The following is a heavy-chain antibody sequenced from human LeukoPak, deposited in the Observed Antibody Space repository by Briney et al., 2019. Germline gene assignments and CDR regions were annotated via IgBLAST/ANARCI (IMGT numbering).Heavy chain of an antibody. CDR3: ARDASDYYGSGSYYVY. V-gene: IGHV1-69*08. Sequence: VASVKVSCKASGGTFSSYTISWVRQAPGQGLEGMGRIIPILGTANYAQKFQGRVTITADKSTSTAYMELSSLRSEDTAVYYCARDASDYYGSGSYYVYWGQGTLVTVSS. CDR2: IIPILGTA. J-gene: IGHJ4*02. D-gene: IGHD3-10*01. CDR1: GGTFSSYT.